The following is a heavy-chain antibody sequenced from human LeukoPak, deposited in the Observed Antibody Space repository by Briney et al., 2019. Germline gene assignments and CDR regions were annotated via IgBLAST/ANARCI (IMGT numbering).Heavy chain of an antibody. V-gene: IGHV4-59*01. CDR2: IYYSGST. CDR1: GGSISSYY. J-gene: IGHJ5*02. Sequence: PSETLSLTCTVSGGSISSYYWSWIRQPPGKGLEWIGYIYYSGSTNYNPSLKSRVTMSVDTSKNQFSLKLSSVTAADTAVYYCARAQRGIQLWLLWFDPWGQGTLVTVSS. CDR3: ARAQRGIQLWLLWFDP. D-gene: IGHD5-18*01.